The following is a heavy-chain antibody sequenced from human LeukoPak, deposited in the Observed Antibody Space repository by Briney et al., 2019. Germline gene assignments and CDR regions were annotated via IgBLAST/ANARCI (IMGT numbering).Heavy chain of an antibody. CDR2: IIPIFGTA. D-gene: IGHD2-2*01. Sequence: GASVKVSCKASGGTFSSYAISWVRQAPGQGLEWMGGIIPIFGTANYAQKFQGRVTTTADKSTSTAYMELSSLRSEDTAVYYCAREGNCSSTSCYGSSRVWFDPWGQGTLVTVSS. CDR1: GGTFSSYA. CDR3: AREGNCSSTSCYGSSRVWFDP. J-gene: IGHJ5*02. V-gene: IGHV1-69*06.